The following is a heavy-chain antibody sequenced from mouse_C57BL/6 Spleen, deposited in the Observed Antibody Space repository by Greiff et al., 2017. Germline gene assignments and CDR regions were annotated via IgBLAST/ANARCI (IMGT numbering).Heavy chain of an antibody. Sequence: EVKLQQSGPELVKPGASVKIPCTASGYTFTDYNMDWVKQSPGQSLEWIGDLNPTHGGTIYNQKFKGKATLTVDKYSSTAYLELRSLTSNDTAVYNCARFFIDYGGQGTSLTVSS. V-gene: IGHV1-18*01. CDR2: LNPTHGGT. J-gene: IGHJ2*02. CDR1: GYTFTDYN. CDR3: ARFFIDY.